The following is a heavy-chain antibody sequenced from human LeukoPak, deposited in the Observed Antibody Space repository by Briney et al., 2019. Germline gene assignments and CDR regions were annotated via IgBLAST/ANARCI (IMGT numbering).Heavy chain of an antibody. Sequence: GRSLRLSCAASGFTFSSYGMHWVRQAPGKGLEWVAFIRYGGSNKYYADSVKGRFTISRDNSKNTLYLQMNSLRAEDTAVYYCAKDAILTGSLYYFDYWGQGTLVTVSS. CDR2: IRYGGSNK. V-gene: IGHV3-30*02. J-gene: IGHJ4*02. D-gene: IGHD3-9*01. CDR1: GFTFSSYG. CDR3: AKDAILTGSLYYFDY.